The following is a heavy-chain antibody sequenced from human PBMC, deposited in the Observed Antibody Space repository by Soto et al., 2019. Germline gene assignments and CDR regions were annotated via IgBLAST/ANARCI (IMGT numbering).Heavy chain of an antibody. CDR3: ARIRILNVESYTVTGQYYLDY. V-gene: IGHV4-31*03. J-gene: IGHJ4*02. CDR1: CGSISSGGYY. D-gene: IGHD4-17*01. Sequence: PSETLSLTCTVSCGSISSGGYYWSWIRQHPGKGLEWIGYINYSGSTYYNPSLKSRVTISVDTSKNQFSLKLSSVTAADTAVYYCARIRILNVESYTVTGQYYLDYWAQGTLVPVSS. CDR2: INYSGST.